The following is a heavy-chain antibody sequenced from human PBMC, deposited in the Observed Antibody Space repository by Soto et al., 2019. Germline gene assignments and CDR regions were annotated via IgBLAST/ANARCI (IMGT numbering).Heavy chain of an antibody. V-gene: IGHV3-11*01. CDR1: GFNFSDHY. Sequence: GGSLRLSSAASGFNFSDHYMSCIRQAPGKGLEWVSYISSSGSTIYYADSVKGRFTISRDNAKNSLYLQMNSLRAEDTAVYYGARTFRWLVRAFDIWGQGTMVPVSS. CDR2: ISSSGSTI. J-gene: IGHJ3*02. CDR3: ARTFRWLVRAFDI. D-gene: IGHD6-19*01.